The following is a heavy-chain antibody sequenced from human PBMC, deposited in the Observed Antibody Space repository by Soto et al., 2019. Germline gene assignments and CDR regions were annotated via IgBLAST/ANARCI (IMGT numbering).Heavy chain of an antibody. CDR3: ARDDEYDDNGLDY. CDR1: GFTFSSYA. Sequence: GGSLRLSCAASGFTFSSYAMTWVRQAPGKGLEWVSGISGSGGSTYYADSVKGRFTISRDNSKNTLYLQMSSLRVEDTAIYYCARDDEYDDNGLDYWGQGTLVTVSS. J-gene: IGHJ4*02. D-gene: IGHD1-1*01. V-gene: IGHV3-23*01. CDR2: ISGSGGST.